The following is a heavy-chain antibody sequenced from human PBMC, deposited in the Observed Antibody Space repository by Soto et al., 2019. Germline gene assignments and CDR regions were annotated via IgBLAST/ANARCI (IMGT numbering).Heavy chain of an antibody. CDR1: GFTFSSYS. J-gene: IGHJ4*02. D-gene: IGHD5-18*01. CDR3: AKDGGTYSYGLYYFDY. V-gene: IGHV3-23*01. Sequence: PGGSLRLSCAASGFTFSSYSMNWVRQAPGKGLEWVSAISGSGGSTYYADSVKGRFTISRDNSKNTLYLQMNSLRAEDTAVYYCAKDGGTYSYGLYYFDYWGQGTLVTVSS. CDR2: ISGSGGST.